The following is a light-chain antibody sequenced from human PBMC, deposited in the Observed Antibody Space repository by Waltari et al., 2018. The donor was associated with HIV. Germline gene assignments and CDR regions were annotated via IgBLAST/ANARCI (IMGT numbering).Light chain of an antibody. Sequence: QSALTQPASVSGSPGQSITISCAGTTSDIGIFDSVPWYQQHPGSAPQLMIFGVYSRPSGVSSRFSGSKSGNTASLTISGLQAEDEANYYCCSYTAIHTLIFGGGTKLTVL. J-gene: IGLJ2*01. V-gene: IGLV2-14*01. CDR1: TSDIGIFDS. CDR2: GVY. CDR3: CSYTAIHTLI.